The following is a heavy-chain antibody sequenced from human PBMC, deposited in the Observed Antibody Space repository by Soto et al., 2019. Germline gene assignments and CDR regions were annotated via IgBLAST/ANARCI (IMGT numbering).Heavy chain of an antibody. D-gene: IGHD3-22*01. J-gene: IGHJ4*02. CDR3: AKNPGYYYDSTGYHFDY. Sequence: GGSLRLSCAASEFTFSNYAMSWVRQAPWKGLEWVSAISYGGGTTYYADSVKGRFTISRDNSKNTLYLQMNSLRAEDTAVYYCAKNPGYYYDSTGYHFDYWGQGTLVTVSS. CDR2: ISYGGGTT. V-gene: IGHV3-23*01. CDR1: EFTFSNYA.